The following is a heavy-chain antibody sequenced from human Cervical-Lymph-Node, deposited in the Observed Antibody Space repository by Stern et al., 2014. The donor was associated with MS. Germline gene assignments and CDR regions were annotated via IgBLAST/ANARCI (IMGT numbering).Heavy chain of an antibody. J-gene: IGHJ6*02. CDR1: GGSVSSGSYY. Sequence: QVQLKESGPGLVKPSETLSLTCTVSGGSVSSGSYYWSWIRQPPGKGLEWLGYIYYSGSTNYNTSLTSRVTISLDTSKNQLSLNLSSVTAADTAVYFCARVLNDSSGYSLHHYYYGMDVWGQGTTVTVSS. D-gene: IGHD3-22*01. CDR3: ARVLNDSSGYSLHHYYYGMDV. V-gene: IGHV4-61*01. CDR2: IYYSGST.